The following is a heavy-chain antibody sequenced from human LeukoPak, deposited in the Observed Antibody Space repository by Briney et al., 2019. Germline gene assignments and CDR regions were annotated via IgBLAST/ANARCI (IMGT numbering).Heavy chain of an antibody. D-gene: IGHD2-2*01. Sequence: GSLRLSCAASGFTFSSYAMSWVRQPPGKGLEWIGEINHSGSTNYNPSLKSRVTISVDTSKNQFSLKLSSVTAADTAVYYCARGYYCSSTSCFDPWGQGTLVTVSS. CDR2: INHSGST. CDR3: ARGYYCSSTSCFDP. V-gene: IGHV4-34*01. CDR1: GFTFSSYA. J-gene: IGHJ5*02.